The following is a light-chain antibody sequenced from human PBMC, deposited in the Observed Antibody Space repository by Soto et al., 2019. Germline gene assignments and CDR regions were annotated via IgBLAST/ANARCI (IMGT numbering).Light chain of an antibody. V-gene: IGKV3-20*01. CDR1: QSVGRNY. J-gene: IGKJ5*01. Sequence: IVLTQSPGTLSLSPGEGATLSCRASQSVGRNYLAWFQQKPGQPPRLLISGASSRAAGIPDKFSGSGSGIDFTLTISRLEPEDFAVYFCQQYAEAPITFGQGTRLEIK. CDR3: QQYAEAPIT. CDR2: GAS.